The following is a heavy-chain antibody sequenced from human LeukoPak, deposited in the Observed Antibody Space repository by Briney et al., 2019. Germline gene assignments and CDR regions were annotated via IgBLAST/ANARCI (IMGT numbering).Heavy chain of an antibody. D-gene: IGHD1-26*01. CDR2: IIPIFGIA. CDR1: GGTFSSYA. Sequence: SVKVSCKASGGTFSSYAISWVRQAPGQGLEWMGRIIPIFGIANYAQKFQGRVTITADKSTSTAYMELSSLRSEDTAVYYCARLETSSGSYDYWGQGTLVTVSS. J-gene: IGHJ4*02. CDR3: ARLETSSGSYDY. V-gene: IGHV1-69*04.